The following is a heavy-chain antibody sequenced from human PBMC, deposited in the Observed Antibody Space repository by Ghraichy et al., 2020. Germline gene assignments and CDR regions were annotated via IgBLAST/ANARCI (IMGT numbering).Heavy chain of an antibody. CDR3: ARGSRVVRFYYYDGMDV. V-gene: IGHV3-48*02. CDR2: ITSSSRTK. Sequence: GGSLRLSCVGSGFSFSGYSMNWVRQSPGKGLEWVSYITSSSRTKSYADSVKGRFTISSDNAQNSLYLQMNSLRDEDTAVYYCARGSRVVRFYYYDGMDVWGQVTTVTVSS. D-gene: IGHD4-23*01. CDR1: GFSFSGYS. J-gene: IGHJ6*02.